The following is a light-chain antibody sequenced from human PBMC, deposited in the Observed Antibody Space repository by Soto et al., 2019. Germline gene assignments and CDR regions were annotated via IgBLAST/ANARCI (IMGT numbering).Light chain of an antibody. J-gene: IGLJ3*02. CDR3: SSFTTTSPWV. Sequence: QSVLTQPPSVPGSPGQSVTISCTGTSSDVGSYNRVSWYQQPPGTAPKLMIYEVSNRPSGVPDRFSGSKSGNTASLTISGLQAEDEADYYCSSFTTTSPWVFGGGTKLTVL. V-gene: IGLV2-18*02. CDR1: SSDVGSYNR. CDR2: EVS.